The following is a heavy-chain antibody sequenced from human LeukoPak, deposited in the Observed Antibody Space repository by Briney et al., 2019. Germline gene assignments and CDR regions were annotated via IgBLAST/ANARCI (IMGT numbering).Heavy chain of an antibody. CDR3: ARDQINPYYDFWI. Sequence: PGRSLRLSCAASGFTFSSYAMHWVRQAPGKGLEWVAVISYDGSNKYYADSVKGRFTISRDNSKNTLYLQMNSLRAEDTAVYYCARDQINPYYDFWIWGQGTLVTVSS. V-gene: IGHV3-30-3*01. D-gene: IGHD3-3*01. CDR2: ISYDGSNK. CDR1: GFTFSSYA. J-gene: IGHJ4*02.